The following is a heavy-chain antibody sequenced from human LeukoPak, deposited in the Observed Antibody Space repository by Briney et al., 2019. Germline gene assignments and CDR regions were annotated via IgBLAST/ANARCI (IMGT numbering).Heavy chain of an antibody. V-gene: IGHV3-23*01. D-gene: IGHD1-26*01. CDR2: ISGSGGST. J-gene: IGHJ4*02. Sequence: SSSSYYWGWVRQAPGKGLEWVSAISGSGGSTYYADSVKGRFTISRDNSKNTLYLQMNSLRAEDTAVYYCAKDRVGAKYYFDYWGQGTLVTVSS. CDR3: AKDRVGAKYYFDY. CDR1: SSSSYY.